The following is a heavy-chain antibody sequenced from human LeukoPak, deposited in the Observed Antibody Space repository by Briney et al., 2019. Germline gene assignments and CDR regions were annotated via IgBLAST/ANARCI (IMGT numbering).Heavy chain of an antibody. D-gene: IGHD3-22*01. Sequence: ASVTVSCKASGYTFTSYYMHWVRHGPGQGLEWMGIINPSGSSTSYAQKFQGRVTMTRDMSTSTVYMELSRLRSEDTAVYFCARLIYDSSGNWFDPWGQGTLVTVSS. CDR1: GYTFTSYY. J-gene: IGHJ5*02. V-gene: IGHV1-46*01. CDR2: INPSGSST. CDR3: ARLIYDSSGNWFDP.